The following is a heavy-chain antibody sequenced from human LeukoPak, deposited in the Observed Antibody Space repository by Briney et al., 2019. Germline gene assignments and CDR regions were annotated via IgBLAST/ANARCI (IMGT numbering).Heavy chain of an antibody. V-gene: IGHV3-21*01. D-gene: IGHD6-13*01. J-gene: IGHJ4*02. CDR3: AKRSSWYVPAPDY. Sequence: GGSLRLSCAASGFTFSSYSMNWVRQAPGKGLEWVSSISSSSSYIYYADSVKGRFTISRDNAKNSLYLQMNSPRAEDTAVYYCAKRSSWYVPAPDYWGQGTLVTVSS. CDR2: ISSSSSYI. CDR1: GFTFSSYS.